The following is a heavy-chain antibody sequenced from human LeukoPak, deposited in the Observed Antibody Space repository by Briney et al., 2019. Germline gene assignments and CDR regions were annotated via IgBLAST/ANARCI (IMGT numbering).Heavy chain of an antibody. J-gene: IGHJ3*02. V-gene: IGHV3-48*01. CDR1: GLTFSDYT. Sequence: GGSLRLSCAGSGLTFSDYTMNWVRQAPEKGLEWVSYISSSSSTKYYADSVKGRFTISRDNAKKSLYLQMNSLRAEDTAVYYCATGVGITIFGVVINAFDIWGQGTMVTVSS. CDR3: ATGVGITIFGVVINAFDI. CDR2: ISSSSSTK. D-gene: IGHD3-3*01.